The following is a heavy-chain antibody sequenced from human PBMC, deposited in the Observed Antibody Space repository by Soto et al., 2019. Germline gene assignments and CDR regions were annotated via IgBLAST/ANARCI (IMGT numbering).Heavy chain of an antibody. J-gene: IGHJ4*02. CDR1: VFPFSDGN. Sequence: PGGSLRLSGAASVFPFSDGNMNWIRRAPGKGLEWISYISGNGEIIQYAASARGRFTISRDNAENSVYLEMDSLRAEATALSSCARDVDADFRTDFDYWGRGTLVTVSS. CDR3: ARDVDADFRTDFDY. CDR2: ISGNGEII. V-gene: IGHV3-11*01. D-gene: IGHD4-17*01.